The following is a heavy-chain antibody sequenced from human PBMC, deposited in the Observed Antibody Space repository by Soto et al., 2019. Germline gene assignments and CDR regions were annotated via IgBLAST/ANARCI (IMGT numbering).Heavy chain of an antibody. CDR1: GFTVSNNY. CDR3: APHPGGGGY. Sequence: EVQLVESGGGLIQPGGSLRLSCAVSGFTVSNNYMSWVRQAPGKGLEGVSVIYSGGYTAYGDSVKGRFTISRDNSKNPLYLQKNSRGPATPAVYYGAPHPGGGGYWGQGTLVTVSS. D-gene: IGHD3-10*01. CDR2: IYSGGYT. V-gene: IGHV3-53*01. J-gene: IGHJ4*02.